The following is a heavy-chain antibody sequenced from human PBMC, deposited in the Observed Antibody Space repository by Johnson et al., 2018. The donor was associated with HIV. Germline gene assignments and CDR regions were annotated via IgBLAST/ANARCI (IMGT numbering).Heavy chain of an antibody. CDR1: GFAVSKNY. J-gene: IGHJ3*02. CDR3: ARDRWYDSSGKSANLADDAFDI. CDR2: IYSGGKT. V-gene: IGHV3-53*01. Sequence: VQLVESGGGLIQPGGSLRFSCAASGFAVSKNYLTWVRQAPGKGLEWVSIIYSGGKTYYADPLKGGFPISRDNSKNTLYLQMNSRRAEDTAVYYCARDRWYDSSGKSANLADDAFDIWGQGTMVTVSS. D-gene: IGHD3-22*01.